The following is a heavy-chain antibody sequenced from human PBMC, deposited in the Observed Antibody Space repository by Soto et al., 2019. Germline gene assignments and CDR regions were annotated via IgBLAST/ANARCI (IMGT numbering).Heavy chain of an antibody. CDR3: ARDSPSPYYYGMDV. V-gene: IGHV4-30-4*01. CDR2: ICYSGST. CDR1: GGSINSDDCC. J-gene: IGHJ6*02. Sequence: SETLSLTCTVSGGSINSDDCCWAWLRQPPGKGLEWIGYICYSGSTYYNPSLKSRVIISEDTSKNQFSLQVTSVTAADTAVYYCARDSPSPYYYGMDVWGQGTTVTVSS.